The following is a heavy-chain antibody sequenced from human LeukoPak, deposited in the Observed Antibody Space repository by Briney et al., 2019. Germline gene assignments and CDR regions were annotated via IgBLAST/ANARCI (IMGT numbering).Heavy chain of an antibody. CDR1: GFTFSRNW. CDR3: ARVGSGNFLGAFDI. CDR2: INQDGSEK. D-gene: IGHD1-26*01. V-gene: IGHV3-7*03. J-gene: IGHJ3*02. Sequence: GGSLRLSCAASGFTFSRNWMIWVRRAPGKRLEWVANINQDGSEKYYVDSVKGRFTISRDNAKNSLFLQMNSLRAEDTAVYYCARVGSGNFLGAFDIWGQGTMVTVSS.